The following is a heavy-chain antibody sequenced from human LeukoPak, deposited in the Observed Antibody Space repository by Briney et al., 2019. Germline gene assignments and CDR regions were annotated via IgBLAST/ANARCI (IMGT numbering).Heavy chain of an antibody. CDR2: IYYHGNT. J-gene: IGHJ4*02. V-gene: IGHV4-39*01. Sequence: PSETLSLTCTVSGGTISSSSYYWGWIRQPPGKGLEWIGSIYYHGNTYYNPSLRSRVVISADRSKNQFSLDLTSVTAADTAVYYCATPFPGAARQDYWGQGILATVSS. CDR1: GGTISSSSYY. D-gene: IGHD6-6*01. CDR3: ATPFPGAARQDY.